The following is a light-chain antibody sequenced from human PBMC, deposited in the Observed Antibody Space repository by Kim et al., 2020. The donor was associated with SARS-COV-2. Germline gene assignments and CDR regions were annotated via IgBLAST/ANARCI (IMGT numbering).Light chain of an antibody. J-gene: IGKJ4*01. V-gene: IGKV3-15*01. Sequence: VPPGERAPLSCRASQSVSSNLAWYQQKPGQAPRLLIYGASTRATGIPARFSGSGSGTEFTLTISSLQSEDFAVYYCKQYNNWPITFGGGTKVDIK. CDR2: GAS. CDR3: KQYNNWPIT. CDR1: QSVSSN.